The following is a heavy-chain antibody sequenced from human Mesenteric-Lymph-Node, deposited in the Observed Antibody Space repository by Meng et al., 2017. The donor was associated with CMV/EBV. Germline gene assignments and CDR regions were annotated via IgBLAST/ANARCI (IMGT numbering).Heavy chain of an antibody. V-gene: IGHV4-59*01. Sequence: SETLSLTCTVSGDSIPGSFWSWIRQPPGKGLEWIGYISYGGSTKYNPSLKGRVTISLDESKKQFSLKLTSVTAADTALYFCARDDGYGDPFDYWGQGTLVTVSS. CDR3: ARDDGYGDPFDY. CDR2: ISYGGST. CDR1: GDSIPGSF. D-gene: IGHD4-17*01. J-gene: IGHJ4*02.